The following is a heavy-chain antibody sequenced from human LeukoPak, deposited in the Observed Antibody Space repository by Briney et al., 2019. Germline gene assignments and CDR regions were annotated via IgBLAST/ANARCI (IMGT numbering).Heavy chain of an antibody. J-gene: IGHJ5*02. CDR1: GGTISSYY. CDR3: ATVPGIAVARDWFDP. CDR2: ISHTGST. Sequence: SETLSLTCTVSGGTISSYYWSWIRQPPGKGLELIGYISHTGSTNYNPSLKSRVTISLDTSKNQFSLKLSSVTAADTAVYYCATVPGIAVARDWFDPWGQGTLVTVSS. D-gene: IGHD6-19*01. V-gene: IGHV4-59*12.